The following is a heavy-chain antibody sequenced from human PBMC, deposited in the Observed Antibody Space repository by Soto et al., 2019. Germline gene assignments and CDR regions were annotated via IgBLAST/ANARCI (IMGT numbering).Heavy chain of an antibody. J-gene: IGHJ6*02. CDR3: ARIRYSYRTYTLDV. V-gene: IGHV3-33*08. CDR2: IWYGGSNK. CDR1: GFTFSSYG. Sequence: GGSLRLSCTAPGFTFSSYGMHWVRQAPGKGLEWVAVIWYGGSNKYYADSVKGRFTISRDNSKKTLYLQMNSLRAEDTAVYYRARIRYSYRTYTLDVCG. D-gene: IGHD5-18*01.